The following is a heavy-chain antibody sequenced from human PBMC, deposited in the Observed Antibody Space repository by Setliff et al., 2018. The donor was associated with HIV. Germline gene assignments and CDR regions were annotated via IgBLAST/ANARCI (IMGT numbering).Heavy chain of an antibody. J-gene: IGHJ6*02. V-gene: IGHV2-70*17. CDR2: IDWDDDK. D-gene: IGHD3-10*01. CDR3: ARNGAEYGMDV. Sequence: GSGPTLVNPTQTLTLTCTFSGFSVTTGGVGVSWIRQPPGKALEFLARIDWDDDKFYSTSLKTRLTISQDTSKDQVVLTMTNMDPVDTATYYCARNGAEYGMDVWGQGTTVTVSS. CDR1: GFSVTTGGVG.